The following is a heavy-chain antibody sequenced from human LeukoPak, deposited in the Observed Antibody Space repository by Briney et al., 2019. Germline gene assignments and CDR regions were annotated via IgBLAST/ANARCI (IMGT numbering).Heavy chain of an antibody. CDR3: ARDSGSPFDY. J-gene: IGHJ4*02. V-gene: IGHV1-46*01. Sequence: ASVKVSCKASGYTFTSYYMHWVRQAPGQGLEWMGIINPSGGSTSYARKFKGRVTMTRDTSTSTVYMELSSLRAEDTAVYYCARDSGSPFDYWGQGTLVTVSS. D-gene: IGHD6-25*01. CDR1: GYTFTSYY. CDR2: INPSGGST.